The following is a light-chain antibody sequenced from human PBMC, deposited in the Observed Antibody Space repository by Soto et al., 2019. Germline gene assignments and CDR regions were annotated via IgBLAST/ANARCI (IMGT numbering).Light chain of an antibody. V-gene: IGKV3-11*01. J-gene: IGKJ2*01. Sequence: EIVLTQSPATLSLSPGERATLSCRASQSVSNYLAWYQQKPGQAPRLLIYDASTRATAIPDMFSGSGSGTDFTLTISSLEPEDFAVYYCLQRSSWPRTFGQGTRLEI. CDR1: QSVSNY. CDR2: DAS. CDR3: LQRSSWPRT.